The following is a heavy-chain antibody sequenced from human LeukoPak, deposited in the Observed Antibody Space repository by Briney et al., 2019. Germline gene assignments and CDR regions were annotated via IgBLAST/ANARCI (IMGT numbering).Heavy chain of an antibody. V-gene: IGHV4-59*11. D-gene: IGHD6-6*01. CDR1: GGSISSHY. CDR2: IYYSGSI. J-gene: IGHJ4*02. Sequence: SETLSLTCTVSGGSISSHYWSWIRQPPGKGLEWIGYIYYSGSINYNPSLKSRVTISVDTSKNQFSLKLSSVTAADTAIYYCARVAAIDGIAAHPDYWGQGTLVTVSS. CDR3: ARVAAIDGIAAHPDY.